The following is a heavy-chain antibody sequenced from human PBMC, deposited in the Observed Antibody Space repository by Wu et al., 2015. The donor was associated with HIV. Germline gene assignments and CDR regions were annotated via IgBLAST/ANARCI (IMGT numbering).Heavy chain of an antibody. CDR3: ARDRMALDTAMVNDAFDI. Sequence: LVQVWGRDGEGSPSGPSVKVSCKASGYTFTGYYMHWVRQAPGQGLEWMGWINPNSGGTNYAQKFQGRVTMTRDTSISTAYMELSRLRSDDTAVYYCARDRMALDTAMVNDAFDIWGQGTMVTVSS. V-gene: IGHV1-2*02. D-gene: IGHD5-18*01. CDR1: GYTFTGYY. J-gene: IGHJ3*02. CDR2: INPNSGGT.